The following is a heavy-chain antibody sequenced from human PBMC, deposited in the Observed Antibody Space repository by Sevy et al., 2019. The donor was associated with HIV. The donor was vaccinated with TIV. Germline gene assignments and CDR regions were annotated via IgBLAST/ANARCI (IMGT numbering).Heavy chain of an antibody. CDR2: IYSGGNT. J-gene: IGHJ6*04. V-gene: IGHV3-53*01. CDR3: ARGMILEGSWYGMDV. D-gene: IGHD3-3*01. Sequence: GGSLRLSCSVSGFIVSSNYMTWVRQAPGKGLEGVSVIYSGGNTFYADSVRGRFTISRDKSKNTLYLQMNSLRAEDTAVYYCARGMILEGSWYGMDVWGTGTTVTAS. CDR1: GFIVSSNY.